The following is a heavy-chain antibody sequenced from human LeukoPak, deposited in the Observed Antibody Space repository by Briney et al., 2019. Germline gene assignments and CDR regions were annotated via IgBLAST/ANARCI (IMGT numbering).Heavy chain of an antibody. CDR3: AKLWGASGLAPHAPPPPSPFDY. CDR2: ISYDGSNK. J-gene: IGHJ4*02. V-gene: IGHV3-30-3*02. D-gene: IGHD1-26*01. Sequence: PGGSLRLSCAAPGSTFSNYAMHWVRQAPGKGLEWVAVISYDGSNKYYADSVKGRFTISRDSSKNTLYLHMNSLRAEDTAVYYCAKLWGASGLAPHAPPPPSPFDYWGQGTLVTVSS. CDR1: GSTFSNYA.